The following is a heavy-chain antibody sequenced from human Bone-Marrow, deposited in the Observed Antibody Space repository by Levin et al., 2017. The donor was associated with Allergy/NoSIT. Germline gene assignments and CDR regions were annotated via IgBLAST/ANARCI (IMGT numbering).Heavy chain of an antibody. V-gene: IGHV4-31*03. CDR2: IYYSGNT. D-gene: IGHD5-24*01. J-gene: IGHJ4*02. Sequence: PSETLSLTCSLSGGSISTGGFHWSWVRQRPGTGLEWIGYIYYSGNTYYNPSLQSRLSISIDTSKNQFSLRLTSVTAADTAVYYWAREDGYVFDYWGQGTLVTVSS. CDR3: AREDGYVFDY. CDR1: GGSISTGGFH.